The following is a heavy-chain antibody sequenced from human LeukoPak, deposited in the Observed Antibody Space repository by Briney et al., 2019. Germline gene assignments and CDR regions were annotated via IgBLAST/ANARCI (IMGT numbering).Heavy chain of an antibody. CDR3: VRGGEIGFDS. CDR1: GFTFSRYD. J-gene: IGHJ5*01. CDR2: IGTGGNT. D-gene: IGHD3-16*01. V-gene: IGHV3-13*04. Sequence: GGSLRLSCAASGFTFSRYDMHWVRQATGNGLEWISSIGTGGNTYYIGSVKGRFTISRENAKSSLYLQMNSLRAGDTAVYYCVRGGEIGFDSWGQGTLVTVSS.